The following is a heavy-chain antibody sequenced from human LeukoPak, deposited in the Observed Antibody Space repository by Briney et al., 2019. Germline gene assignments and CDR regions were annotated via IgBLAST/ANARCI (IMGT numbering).Heavy chain of an antibody. CDR1: GFTVSSNY. J-gene: IGHJ4*02. V-gene: IGHV3-53*01. D-gene: IGHD3-16*01. CDR2: IYSGGST. CDR3: ARWGTYFSSPRHFDY. Sequence: GGSLRLSCAASGFTVSSNYMSWFRQAPGKGLEWVSVIYSGGSTYYADSVKGRFTISRDNSKNTLYLQMSSLRAEDTAVYYCARWGTYFSSPRHFDYWGQGTLVTVSS.